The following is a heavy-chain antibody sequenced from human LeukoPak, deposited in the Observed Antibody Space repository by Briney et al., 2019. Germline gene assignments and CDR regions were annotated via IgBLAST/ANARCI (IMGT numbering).Heavy chain of an antibody. CDR2: IYTSGST. J-gene: IGHJ4*02. Sequence: SETLSLTCTVSGGSISSYYWSWIRQPAGKGLEWIGRIYTSGSTNYNPSLKSRVTISVDTSKNQFSLKLSSVTAADTAVYYCARGRVGATIRPKRERYYFDYWGQGTLVTVSS. D-gene: IGHD1-26*01. CDR1: GGSISSYY. V-gene: IGHV4-4*07. CDR3: ARGRVGATIRPKRERYYFDY.